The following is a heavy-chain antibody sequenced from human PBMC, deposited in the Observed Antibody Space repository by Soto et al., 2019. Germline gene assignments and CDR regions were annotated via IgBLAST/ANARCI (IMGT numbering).Heavy chain of an antibody. CDR1: GGSISSGGYY. CDR2: IYYSGST. D-gene: IGHD2-15*01. CDR3: ARERVCSGGSCYAVIGY. V-gene: IGHV4-31*03. Sequence: QVQLQESGPGLVKPSQTLSLTCTVSGGSISSGGYYWSWIRQHPGKGLEWIGYIYYSGSTYYNPSLKSRVTISVATSKNQFSLKLSSVTAADTAVYYCARERVCSGGSCYAVIGYWGQGTLVTVSS. J-gene: IGHJ4*02.